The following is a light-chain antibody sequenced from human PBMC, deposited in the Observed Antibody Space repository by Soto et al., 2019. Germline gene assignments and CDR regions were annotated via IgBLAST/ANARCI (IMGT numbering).Light chain of an antibody. CDR3: QQANIVPRT. CDR2: SAS. J-gene: IGKJ4*01. V-gene: IGKV1-12*01. Sequence: DIQLTQSPSSVSASVGDRVTITCRASQGFSTWLAWYRQKPGRAPELLIYSASDLFRGVPSRFSGSGSGTDFTLTISSLQPEDFATYYCQQANIVPRTFGGGTEVEIK. CDR1: QGFSTW.